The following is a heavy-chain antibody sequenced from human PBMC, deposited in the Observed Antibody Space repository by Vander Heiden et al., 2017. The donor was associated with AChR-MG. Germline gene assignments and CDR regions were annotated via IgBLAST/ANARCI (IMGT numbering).Heavy chain of an antibody. CDR3: AKDLSLYAVATFHY. Sequence: EVQRLETGGGLVPPGGLLRLSFAPPGLTFGSYGMSWVRQAPGKGLEWLSAMSGRGGSTYYADSVKGRFTISRDNSKNTLYLQMNSLRAEDTAVYYCAKDLSLYAVATFHYWGQGTLVTVSS. CDR2: MSGRGGST. J-gene: IGHJ4*02. V-gene: IGHV3-23*01. D-gene: IGHD2-15*01. CDR1: GLTFGSYG.